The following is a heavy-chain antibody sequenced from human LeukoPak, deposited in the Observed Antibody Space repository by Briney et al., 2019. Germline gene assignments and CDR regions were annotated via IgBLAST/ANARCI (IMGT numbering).Heavy chain of an antibody. D-gene: IGHD2-15*01. CDR1: GFTVSSKY. CDR2: LYSDDST. V-gene: IGHV3-66*01. J-gene: IGHJ4*02. CDR3: ARDLGYCSGGTCYVGYFDY. Sequence: GGSLRLSCAASGFTVSSKYMNWVRQAPGKGLEWVSILYSDDSTYYADSVKGRFTISRDNFKNTLYLQMNSLRAEDTAVYYCARDLGYCSGGTCYVGYFDYLGQGTLVTVSS.